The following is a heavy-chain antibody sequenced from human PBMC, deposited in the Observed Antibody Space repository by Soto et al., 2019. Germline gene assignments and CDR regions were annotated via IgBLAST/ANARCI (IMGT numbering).Heavy chain of an antibody. CDR1: GFTFSSYA. CDR3: ARTEGGYYPYYFDY. J-gene: IGHJ4*02. CDR2: ISYDGSNK. Sequence: GGSLRLSCAASGFTFSSYAMHWVRQAPGKGLEWVAVISYDGSNKYYADSVKGRFTISRDNSKNTLYLQMNSLRAEDTAVYYCARTEGGYYPYYFDYWGQGTLVTVSS. V-gene: IGHV3-30-3*01. D-gene: IGHD3-22*01.